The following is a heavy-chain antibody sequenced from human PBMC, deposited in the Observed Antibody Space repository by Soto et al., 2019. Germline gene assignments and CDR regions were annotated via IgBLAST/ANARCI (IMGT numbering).Heavy chain of an antibody. D-gene: IGHD2-21*02. V-gene: IGHV3-11*01. CDR3: AREASVTEKYFQH. CDR2: ISSSGNSI. CDR1: GFTFSDYY. Sequence: GGSLRLSCAASGFTFSDYYMSWIRQAPGKGLEWVSYISSSGNSIYYADSVKGRFTISRDDAENSLYLQMNSLRVDDTAVYFCAREASVTEKYFQHWGQGTLVTVS. J-gene: IGHJ1*01.